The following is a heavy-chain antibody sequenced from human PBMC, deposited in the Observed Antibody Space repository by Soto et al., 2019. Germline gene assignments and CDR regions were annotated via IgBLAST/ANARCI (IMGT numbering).Heavy chain of an antibody. J-gene: IGHJ4*02. CDR1: GYRFTTFN. D-gene: IGHD5-18*01. V-gene: IGHV1-2*06. CDR2: MNVDTGDT. CDR3: ARDGNFVLRGYSFGFDF. Sequence: GASVKVSCKASGYRFTTFNIHWVRQAPGQGLEWMGRMNVDTGDTTYAQKFQGRVTMTRDTSINTAYMEVTNVKSDDTAIYYCARDGNFVLRGYSFGFDFWGQGTRVTVSS.